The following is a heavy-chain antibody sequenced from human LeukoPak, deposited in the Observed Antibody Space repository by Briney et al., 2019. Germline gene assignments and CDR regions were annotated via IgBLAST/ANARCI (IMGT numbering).Heavy chain of an antibody. CDR1: GYSFSDYV. CDR2: ILAGNGDT. CDR3: ARGSSSDWPLDH. V-gene: IGHV1-3*01. J-gene: IGHJ4*02. D-gene: IGHD1-26*01. Sequence: GASVKVSCKASGYSFSDYVMHWVRQAPGQRLEWVGCILAGNGDTRYSHNFQGRVTITRDTSANTAYIELRSLRSEDTAMYYCARGSSSDWPLDHWGQETLVTIS.